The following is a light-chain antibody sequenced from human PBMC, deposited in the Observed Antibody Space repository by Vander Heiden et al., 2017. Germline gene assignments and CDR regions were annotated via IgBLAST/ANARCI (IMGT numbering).Light chain of an antibody. V-gene: IGLV4-69*01. CDR2: LNSDGSH. J-gene: IGLJ2*01. Sequence: LVLTQSPSASASLGASVKLTCTLSSGHSSYAIAWHQQQPEKGPRYLMKLNSDGSHSKGDGIPDRFSGSSSGAERYLTISSLQAEDEADYYCQTWGTGIPVFGGGTKLTVL. CDR3: QTWGTGIPV. CDR1: SGHSSYA.